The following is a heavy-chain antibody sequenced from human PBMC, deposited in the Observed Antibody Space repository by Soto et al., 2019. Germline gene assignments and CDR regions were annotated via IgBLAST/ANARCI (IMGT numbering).Heavy chain of an antibody. CDR1: GGSISSGDYY. Sequence: PSETLSLTCTVSGGSISSGDYYWSWIRQPPGKGLEWIGYIYYSGSTYYNPSLKSRVTISVDTSKNQFSLKLSSVTAADTAVYYCAREDVNYYGSGSYDYWGQGTLVTVSS. CDR2: IYYSGST. J-gene: IGHJ4*02. V-gene: IGHV4-30-4*01. CDR3: AREDVNYYGSGSYDY. D-gene: IGHD3-10*01.